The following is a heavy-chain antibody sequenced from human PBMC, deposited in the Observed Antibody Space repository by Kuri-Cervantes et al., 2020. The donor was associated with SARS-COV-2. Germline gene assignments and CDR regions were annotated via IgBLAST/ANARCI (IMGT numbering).Heavy chain of an antibody. V-gene: IGHV1-69*06. CDR1: GGTFSSYA. J-gene: IGHJ2*01. CDR3: ARDPRGWLQHNPYWYLDL. Sequence: SVKVSCKASGGTFSSYAISWVRQAPGQGLEWMGGIIPIFGTANYAQKFQGRVTITADKSTSTAYMELSSLRSEDTAVYYCARDPRGWLQHNPYWYLDLWGRGTLVTVSS. D-gene: IGHD5-24*01. CDR2: IIPIFGTA.